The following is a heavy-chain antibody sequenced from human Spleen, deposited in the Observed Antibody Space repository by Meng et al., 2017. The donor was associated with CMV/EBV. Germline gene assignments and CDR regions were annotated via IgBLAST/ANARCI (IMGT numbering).Heavy chain of an antibody. CDR1: GDSLRSYY. D-gene: IGHD2-15*01. V-gene: IGHV4-59*01. J-gene: IGHJ4*02. CDR2: MYHTGIT. CDR3: ARGIVVRGTRFDH. Sequence: GSLRLSCTVSGDSLRSYYWSWIRQSPGKGLEWLGYMYHTGITDYNPSFESRVTMSIDTSKNQFFLKMKSATAADTAVYYCARGIVVRGTRFDHWGQGTLVTVSS.